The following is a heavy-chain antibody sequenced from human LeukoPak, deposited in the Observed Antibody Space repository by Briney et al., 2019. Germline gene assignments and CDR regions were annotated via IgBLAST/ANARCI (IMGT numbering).Heavy chain of an antibody. CDR1: GVTVSGNY. CDR3: GTGSAGYPADY. D-gene: IGHD5-12*01. CDR2: IYSGGVT. J-gene: IGHJ4*02. Sequence: GGSLRLSCAASGVTVSGNYMSRVRQAPGKGLEWLSLIYSGGVTYYSDSVKGRFSISRDSSKNTVYLQVNSLRADDTAVYYCGTGSAGYPADYRGQGTLVTVSS. V-gene: IGHV3-66*01.